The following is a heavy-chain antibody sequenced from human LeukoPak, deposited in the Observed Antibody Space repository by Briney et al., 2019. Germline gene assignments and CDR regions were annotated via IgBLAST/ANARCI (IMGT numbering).Heavy chain of an antibody. CDR3: AKAGDYGRDYYYYGMDV. CDR1: GFTFSSYA. V-gene: IGHV3-23*01. D-gene: IGHD4-17*01. CDR2: ISGSGGST. J-gene: IGHJ6*02. Sequence: GGSLRLSCAASGFTFSSYAMSWVRQAPGKGLEWVSAISGSGGSTYYADSVKGRFTISRDNSKNTLYLQMNSLRAEGTAVYYCAKAGDYGRDYYYYGMDVWGQGTTVTVSS.